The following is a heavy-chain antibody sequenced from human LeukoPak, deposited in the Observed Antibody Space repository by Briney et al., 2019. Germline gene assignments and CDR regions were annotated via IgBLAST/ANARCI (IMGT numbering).Heavy chain of an antibody. CDR1: GLILNTSY. Sequence: GGSLRLSCAASGLILNTSYMNWVRQAPGKGLDWVSIIYSGGSTHYADSVKGRFTISRDNAKNSLYLQINSLRAEDTAVYYCARGPGDSSGYYYFDYWGQGTLVTVSS. D-gene: IGHD3-22*01. J-gene: IGHJ4*02. CDR3: ARGPGDSSGYYYFDY. V-gene: IGHV3-53*01. CDR2: IYSGGST.